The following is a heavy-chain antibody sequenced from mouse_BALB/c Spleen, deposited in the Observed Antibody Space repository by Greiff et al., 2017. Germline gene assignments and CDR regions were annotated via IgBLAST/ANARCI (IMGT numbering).Heavy chain of an antibody. Sequence: VQLQQSGAELVRLGALVKLSCKASGFNIKDYNLPWVKQRPEQGLEWIGWIDPEDGNTIYDPKFQGKASITAHTSSNTAYLQLSSRTSEDTTVYCCASGWEGTFAYWGQGTLVTIS. V-gene: IGHV14-1*02. CDR2: IDPEDGNT. J-gene: IGHJ3*01. CDR3: ASGWEGTFAY. CDR1: GFNIKDYN. D-gene: IGHD4-1*01.